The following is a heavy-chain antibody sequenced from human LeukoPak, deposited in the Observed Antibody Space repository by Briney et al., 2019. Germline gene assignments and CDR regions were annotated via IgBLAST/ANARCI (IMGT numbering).Heavy chain of an antibody. J-gene: IGHJ4*02. Sequence: PGGSLRLSCAASGFTFSGYAMSWVRQAPGKGLEWVSSISASAGTTYYADSVKGRFTISRDNSKNTLDLQMNSLGAEATAVYYCAKDPASYEYYFDYWGQGTLVTVSS. CDR2: ISASAGTT. V-gene: IGHV3-23*01. D-gene: IGHD5-12*01. CDR3: AKDPASYEYYFDY. CDR1: GFTFSGYA.